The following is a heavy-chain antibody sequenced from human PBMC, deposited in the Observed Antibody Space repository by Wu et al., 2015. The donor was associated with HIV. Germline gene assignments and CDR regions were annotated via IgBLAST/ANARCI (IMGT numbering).Heavy chain of an antibody. J-gene: IGHJ4*02. D-gene: IGHD6-19*01. V-gene: IGHV1-69*13. Sequence: QVQLVQSGAEVKKPGSSVKVSCKASGGTFSSYAISWVQQAPGQGLEWMGRIIPIFGTANYAQKFQGRVTITADESTSTAYMELSSLRSEDTAVYYCAREGGGYSSGSYYYFDYWGQGTLVTVSS. CDR2: IIPIFGTA. CDR3: AREGGGYSSGSYYYFDY. CDR1: GGTFSSYA.